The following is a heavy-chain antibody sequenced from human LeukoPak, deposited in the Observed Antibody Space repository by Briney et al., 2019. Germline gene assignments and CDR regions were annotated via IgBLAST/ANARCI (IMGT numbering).Heavy chain of an antibody. CDR2: IYSSGSA. V-gene: IGHV4-4*09. D-gene: IGHD6-6*01. CDR1: GGSISSYY. Sequence: PSETLSLTCTVSGGSISSYYWSWIRQPPGKGLEWIGYIYSSGSANRNPSLRSRVTISVDTSKNQFSLKLSSVTAADTAVYYCAGLSISSSSLYFDYWGLGTLVTVSS. J-gene: IGHJ4*02. CDR3: AGLSISSSSLYFDY.